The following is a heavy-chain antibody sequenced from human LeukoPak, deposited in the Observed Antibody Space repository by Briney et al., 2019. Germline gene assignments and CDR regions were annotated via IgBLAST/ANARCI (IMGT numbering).Heavy chain of an antibody. J-gene: IGHJ4*02. CDR3: AKDRDGYGPYYCDH. Sequence: PGGSLRLSCAASGFTFSSYALTWVRQAPGKGLEWVSGISGSGVYTSYADSVKGRFTISRDNSKNTVYLQMNSLRAEDTALYYCAKDRDGYGPYYCDHWGQGTLVTVSS. D-gene: IGHD5-18*01. CDR1: GFTFSSYA. CDR2: ISGSGVYT. V-gene: IGHV3-23*01.